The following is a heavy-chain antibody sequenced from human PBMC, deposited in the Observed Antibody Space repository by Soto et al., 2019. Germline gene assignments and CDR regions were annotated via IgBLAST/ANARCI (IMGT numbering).Heavy chain of an antibody. J-gene: IGHJ3*02. Sequence: SVKVSCKASGFTFTSSAVQSVRQDRGQRLEWIGWIVVGSGNTNYAQKFQERVTITRDMSTSTAYMELSSLRSEDTAVYYCAAETIGAYAFDIWGQGTMVTVSS. V-gene: IGHV1-58*01. CDR3: AAETIGAYAFDI. D-gene: IGHD3-10*01. CDR2: IVVGSGNT. CDR1: GFTFTSSA.